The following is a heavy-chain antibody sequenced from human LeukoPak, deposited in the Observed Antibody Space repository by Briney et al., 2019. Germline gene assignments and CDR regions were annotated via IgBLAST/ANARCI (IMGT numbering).Heavy chain of an antibody. Sequence: GGSLRLSCAASGFTFSSYAMHWVRQAPGKGLEWVAVISYDGSNKYYADSVKGRFTISRDNSKNTLYLQMNSLRAEDTAVYYCARLTMRGLVADIWGQGTMVTVSS. V-gene: IGHV3-30-3*01. CDR2: ISYDGSNK. CDR1: GFTFSSYA. J-gene: IGHJ3*02. D-gene: IGHD4/OR15-4a*01. CDR3: ARLTMRGLVADI.